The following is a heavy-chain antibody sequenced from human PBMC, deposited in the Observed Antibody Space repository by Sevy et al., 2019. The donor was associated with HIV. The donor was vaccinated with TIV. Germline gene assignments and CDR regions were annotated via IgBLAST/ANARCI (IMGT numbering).Heavy chain of an antibody. CDR2: FDPQDAEP. Sequence: ASVKVSCKVSGYTLTKLSIHWVRQAPGKGLEWMGNFDPQDAEPIYAQRFQGRVTMTEDPSTDTAYMELSGRTSEDTAVYYCATVGLRYYSGASSYQGDWFDPWGQGTLVTVSS. D-gene: IGHD2-15*01. J-gene: IGHJ5*02. CDR1: GYTLTKLS. CDR3: ATVGLRYYSGASSYQGDWFDP. V-gene: IGHV1-24*01.